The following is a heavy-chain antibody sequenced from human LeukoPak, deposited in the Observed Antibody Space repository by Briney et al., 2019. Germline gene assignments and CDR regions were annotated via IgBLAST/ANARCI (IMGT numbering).Heavy chain of an antibody. J-gene: IGHJ4*02. Sequence: GGSLRLSCAASGFTFTNAWMSWVRQAPGKGLEWVGLIKSKTDGGATDYAAPVKGRFTISRDDSKNTLYLQMNSLKTEDTAVYYCTTLAGTTVYWGQGTLVTVSS. D-gene: IGHD1-7*01. CDR3: TTLAGTTVY. V-gene: IGHV3-15*01. CDR1: GFTFTNAW. CDR2: IKSKTDGGAT.